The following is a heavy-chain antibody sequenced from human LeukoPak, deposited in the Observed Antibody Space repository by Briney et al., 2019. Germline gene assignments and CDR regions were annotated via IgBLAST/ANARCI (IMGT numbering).Heavy chain of an antibody. V-gene: IGHV1-18*01. CDR2: ISVYNGDT. Sequence: ASVKVSCKASGYTFTSFDISWVRQAPGQWLEWMGWISVYNGDTNYAQKLQDRVTMTTDTSTSTAYMELRSLRSDDTAVYYCARVSRGVNICDSWGQGTLVTVSS. CDR1: GYTFTSFD. D-gene: IGHD2/OR15-2a*01. CDR3: ARVSRGVNICDS. J-gene: IGHJ4*02.